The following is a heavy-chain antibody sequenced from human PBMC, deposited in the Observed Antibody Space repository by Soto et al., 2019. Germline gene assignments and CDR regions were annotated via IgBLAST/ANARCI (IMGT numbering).Heavy chain of an antibody. CDR1: GGTFSSYA. CDR2: IIPIFGTA. CDR3: AGGFSGPDFWSGYYGFDY. D-gene: IGHD3-3*01. V-gene: IGHV1-69*13. J-gene: IGHJ4*02. Sequence: SVKVSCKASGGTFSSYAISWVRQAPGQGLEWMGGIIPIFGTANYAQKFQGRVTITADESTSTAYMELSSLRSEDTAVYYCAGGFSGPDFWSGYYGFDYWGQGTLVT.